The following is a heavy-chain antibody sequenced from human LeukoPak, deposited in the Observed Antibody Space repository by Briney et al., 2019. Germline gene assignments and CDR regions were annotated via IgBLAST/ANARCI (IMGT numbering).Heavy chain of an antibody. CDR1: GGSFSGYY. V-gene: IGHV4-34*01. D-gene: IGHD3-22*01. J-gene: IGHJ4*02. Sequence: PSETLSLTCAVYGGSFSGYYWSWIRQPPGKGLEWIGEINHSGSTNYNPSLKSRVTISVDTSKNQFSLKLSSVTAADTAVYYCARAPYYYDSSGYRGPYYFDYWGQGTLVTVSS. CDR3: ARAPYYYDSSGYRGPYYFDY. CDR2: INHSGST.